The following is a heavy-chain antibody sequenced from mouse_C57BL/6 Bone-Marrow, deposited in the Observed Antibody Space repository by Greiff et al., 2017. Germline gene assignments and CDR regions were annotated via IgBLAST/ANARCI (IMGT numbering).Heavy chain of an antibody. Sequence: VQLQQPGAELVKPGASVKLSCKASGYTFTSYWMQWVKQRPGQGLEWIGEIDPSDSYPNYNQKFKGKATLTVDTSSSTAYMQLSSLTSEDSAVYYCAREGTTVPWYFDVWGTGTTVTVSS. CDR1: GYTFTSYW. D-gene: IGHD1-1*01. V-gene: IGHV1-50*01. CDR3: AREGTTVPWYFDV. J-gene: IGHJ1*03. CDR2: IDPSDSYP.